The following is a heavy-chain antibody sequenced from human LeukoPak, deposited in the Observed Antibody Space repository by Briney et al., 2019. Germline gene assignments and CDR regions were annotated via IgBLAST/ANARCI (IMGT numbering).Heavy chain of an antibody. CDR1: GYTFTSYG. CDR3: ARAIHYYDIGGVNWFDP. Sequence: ASVKVSCKASGYTFTSYGISWVRQAPGQGLEWMGWISAYNGNTNYAQKLQGRVTMTTDTSTSTAYMELRSLRSDDTAVYYCARAIHYYDIGGVNWFDPWGQGTLVTVSS. J-gene: IGHJ5*02. V-gene: IGHV1-18*01. CDR2: ISAYNGNT. D-gene: IGHD3-22*01.